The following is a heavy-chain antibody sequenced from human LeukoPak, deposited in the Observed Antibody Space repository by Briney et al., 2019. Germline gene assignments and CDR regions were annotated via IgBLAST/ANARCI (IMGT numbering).Heavy chain of an antibody. CDR1: GYTFTSYG. D-gene: IGHD1-26*01. CDR2: ISAYNGNT. CDR3: ARGSRGSSRGAHYYHYMDV. V-gene: IGHV1-18*01. J-gene: IGHJ6*03. Sequence: ASVKVSCKASGYTFTSYGISWVRQAPGQGLEWMGWISAYNGNTNYAQKLQGRVTMTTDTSTSTAYMELRSLRSDDTAVYYCARGSRGSSRGAHYYHYMDVWGQGTLVTVSS.